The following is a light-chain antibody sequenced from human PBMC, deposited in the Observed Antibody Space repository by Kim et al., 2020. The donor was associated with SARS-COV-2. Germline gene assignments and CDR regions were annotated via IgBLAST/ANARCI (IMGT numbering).Light chain of an antibody. CDR1: QSISNY. Sequence: ASVGDRVTITCRASQSISNYLNWYQQKPGKAPKLLIYAASSLQSGVPSRFSGSGSGTDFTLTISSLQPEDFATYYCQQSYSTPLTFGGGTKVDIK. CDR3: QQSYSTPLT. V-gene: IGKV1-39*01. J-gene: IGKJ4*01. CDR2: AAS.